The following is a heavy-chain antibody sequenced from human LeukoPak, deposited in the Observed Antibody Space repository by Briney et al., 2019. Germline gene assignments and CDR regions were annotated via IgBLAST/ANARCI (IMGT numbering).Heavy chain of an antibody. Sequence: ASVNVSCKASGYTFTSYYMHWVRQAPGQGLEWMGIINPSGGSTSYAQKFQGRVTMTRDTSTSTVYMELSSLRSEDTAVYYCARDLVAGIAVAGRGYYYYGMDVWGQGTTVTVSS. CDR2: INPSGGST. J-gene: IGHJ6*02. CDR1: GYTFTSYY. V-gene: IGHV1-46*01. CDR3: ARDLVAGIAVAGRGYYYYGMDV. D-gene: IGHD6-19*01.